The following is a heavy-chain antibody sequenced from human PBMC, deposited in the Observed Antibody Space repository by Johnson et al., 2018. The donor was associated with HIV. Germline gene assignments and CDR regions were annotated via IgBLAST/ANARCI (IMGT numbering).Heavy chain of an antibody. V-gene: IGHV3-11*04. CDR1: GFSFSDYY. CDR3: ARERATLWFRASGAAFDI. Sequence: QVQLVESGGGLVKPGGSLRLSCAASGFSFSDYYMSWIRQAPGKGLEWVSYISSSGSNIYHAASVKGRFTISRDNAKNSLYLQINSLRAEDTAVYYCARERATLWFRASGAAFDIWGQGTMVTVSS. D-gene: IGHD3-10*01. CDR2: ISSSGSNI. J-gene: IGHJ3*02.